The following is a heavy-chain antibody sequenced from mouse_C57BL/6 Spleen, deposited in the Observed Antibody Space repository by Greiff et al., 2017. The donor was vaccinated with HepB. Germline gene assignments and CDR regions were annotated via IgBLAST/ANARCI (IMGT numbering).Heavy chain of an antibody. V-gene: IGHV1-7*01. CDR3: ARWLLRDYYAMDY. CDR2: INPSSGYT. D-gene: IGHD2-3*01. J-gene: IGHJ4*01. Sequence: VMLVESGAELAKPGASVKLSCKASGYTFTSYWMHWVKQRPGQGLEWIGYINPSSGYTKYNQKFKDKATLTADKSSSTAYMQLSSLTYEDAAVYYCARWLLRDYYAMDYWGQGTSVTVSS. CDR1: GYTFTSYW.